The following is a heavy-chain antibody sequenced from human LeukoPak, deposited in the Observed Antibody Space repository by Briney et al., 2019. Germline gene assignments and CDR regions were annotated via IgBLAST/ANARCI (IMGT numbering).Heavy chain of an antibody. Sequence: GGSLRLSCAASGFTFSSHAMSWVRQALGKGLEWVSAISDSGGSTYYADSVKGRFTISRDNSKNTLYLQMNSLRAEDTAVYCCAKDRSGLELDYWGQGTLVTVSS. CDR2: ISDSGGST. CDR1: GFTFSSHA. J-gene: IGHJ4*02. CDR3: AKDRSGLELDY. V-gene: IGHV3-23*01. D-gene: IGHD3-10*01.